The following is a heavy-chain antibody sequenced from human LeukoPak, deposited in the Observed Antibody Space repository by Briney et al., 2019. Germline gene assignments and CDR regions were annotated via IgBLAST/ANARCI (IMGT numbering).Heavy chain of an antibody. J-gene: IGHJ4*02. CDR3: ARDRPDTASFDY. CDR2: IYYSGST. D-gene: IGHD5-18*01. Sequence: SETLSLTRTVSGGSISSYYWSWIRQPPGKGLEWIGYIYYSGSTNYNPSLKSRVTISVDTSKNQFSLKLSSVTAADTAVYYCARDRPDTASFDYWGQGTLVTVSS. CDR1: GGSISSYY. V-gene: IGHV4-59*01.